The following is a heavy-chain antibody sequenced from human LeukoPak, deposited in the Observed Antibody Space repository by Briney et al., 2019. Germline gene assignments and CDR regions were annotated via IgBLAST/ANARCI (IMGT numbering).Heavy chain of an antibody. CDR3: ARAPITSPFYFDY. CDR2: INWSGGST. CDR1: GFAFDEHG. V-gene: IGHV3-20*04. D-gene: IGHD2-2*01. J-gene: IGHJ4*02. Sequence: GGSLSLSCTASGFAFDEHGMSWVLQVPGKGLEWVSGINWSGGSTGYADPLRGRFTISRDNAKNSLYLQMDSLRAEDTALYYCARAPITSPFYFDYWGQGTLVTVSS.